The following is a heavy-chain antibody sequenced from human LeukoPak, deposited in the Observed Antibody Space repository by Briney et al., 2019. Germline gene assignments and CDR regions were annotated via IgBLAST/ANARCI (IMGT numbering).Heavy chain of an antibody. CDR2: ISYDGSKI. J-gene: IGHJ3*01. V-gene: IGHV3-30-3*01. CDR1: GFTFSSYP. Sequence: GGSLRLSCAASGFTFSSYPLHWVRQAPGKGLEWVTLISYDGSKIYYADSVKGRFTISRDNSKNTLYLQMNSLRAEDTAVYYCARESGWGLPHAFDFWGQGTTVTVSS. CDR3: ARESGWGLPHAFDF. D-gene: IGHD3-3*01.